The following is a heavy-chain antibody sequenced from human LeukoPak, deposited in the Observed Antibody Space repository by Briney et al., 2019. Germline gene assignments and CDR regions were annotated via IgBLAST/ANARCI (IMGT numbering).Heavy chain of an antibody. D-gene: IGHD2-2*01. J-gene: IGHJ4*02. CDR1: GGSISSGSYF. V-gene: IGHV4-61*02. CDR3: ARSTWPLHYFDY. Sequence: KSSQTLSLTCTVSGGSISSGSYFWTWIRQPAGKGLEWIGRVYTSGSTSYHPSLKSRVTISLDTSKNLFSLKLNSVTAADTAVYYCARSTWPLHYFDYWGQGTLVTVSS. CDR2: VYTSGST.